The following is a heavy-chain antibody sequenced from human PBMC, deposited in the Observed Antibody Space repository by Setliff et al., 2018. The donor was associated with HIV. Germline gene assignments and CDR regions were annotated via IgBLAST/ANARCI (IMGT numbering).Heavy chain of an antibody. V-gene: IGHV1-24*01. CDR1: GYTLTELS. CDR3: ARVQMAYAAFDV. D-gene: IGHD4-17*01. CDR2: FDPEDGET. J-gene: IGHJ3*01. Sequence: ASVKVSCKVSGYTLTELSMHWVRQAPGKGLEWMGGFDPEDGETIYAQKFQGRVTMTEDTSTDTAYMELSSVTAADTAVYYCARVQMAYAAFDVWGQGTMVTVSS.